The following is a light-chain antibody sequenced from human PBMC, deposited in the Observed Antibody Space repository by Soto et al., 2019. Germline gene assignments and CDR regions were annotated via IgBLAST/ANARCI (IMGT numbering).Light chain of an antibody. V-gene: IGKV3-15*01. CDR2: RTS. Sequence: EIVMTQSPATLSVSPGERATLSCRASQSISSNLAWYQQKPGQAPRLLMFRTSSRATGFPARFSGSGSGTEFNLTISSLQSEDFGVYYCHQYNNWPRATVGGGTKVDIK. CDR3: HQYNNWPRAT. J-gene: IGKJ4*01. CDR1: QSISSN.